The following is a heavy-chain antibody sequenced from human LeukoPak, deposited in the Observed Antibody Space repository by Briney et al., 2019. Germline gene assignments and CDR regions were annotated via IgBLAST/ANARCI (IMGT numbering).Heavy chain of an antibody. CDR1: GFTFSSCS. Sequence: GGSLRLSCAASGFTFSSCSMNWVRQAPGKGLEWVSYISSSSSTIYYADSVKGRFTISRDNAKNSLYLQMNSLRSEDTAVYYCARDPIQLWFSAYFDYWGQGTLVTVSS. V-gene: IGHV3-48*01. CDR3: ARDPIQLWFSAYFDY. J-gene: IGHJ4*02. CDR2: ISSSSSTI. D-gene: IGHD5-18*01.